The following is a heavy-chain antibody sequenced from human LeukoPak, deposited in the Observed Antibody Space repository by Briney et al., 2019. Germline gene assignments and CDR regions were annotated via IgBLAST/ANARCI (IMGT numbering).Heavy chain of an antibody. Sequence: GGSLRLSCAASGFTVSSNYMSWVRQAPGKGLEWVSVIYSGGNTYYADSVKGRFTISRDNSKNTLYLQMNSLRAEDTAVYYCARGDSSGYYYFDYWGQGTLVTVSS. D-gene: IGHD6-19*01. CDR2: IYSGGNT. V-gene: IGHV3-53*01. CDR3: ARGDSSGYYYFDY. CDR1: GFTVSSNY. J-gene: IGHJ4*02.